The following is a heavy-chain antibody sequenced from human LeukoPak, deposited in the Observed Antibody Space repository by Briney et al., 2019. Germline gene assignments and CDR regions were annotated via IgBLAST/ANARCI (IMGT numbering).Heavy chain of an antibody. Sequence: GESLKISCEASGYNFITYWIGWGRQMPGKGLEWEAIINPGHSYTRYSLSFQGRATISVDRSINTAYLQWSSLRASDTAIYYCARLPDYVSGKDYWGQGTLVTVSS. CDR1: GYNFITYW. D-gene: IGHD3-10*01. V-gene: IGHV5-51*01. CDR3: ARLPDYVSGKDY. J-gene: IGHJ4*02. CDR2: INPGHSYT.